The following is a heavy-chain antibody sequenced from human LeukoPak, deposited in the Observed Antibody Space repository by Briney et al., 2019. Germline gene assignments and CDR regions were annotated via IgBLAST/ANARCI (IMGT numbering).Heavy chain of an antibody. CDR3: ARGSHGSGGNYFVY. J-gene: IGHJ4*02. V-gene: IGHV3-30*07. CDR1: GFSFSDDQ. CDR2: ISYDGANK. Sequence: PGKSLRLSCAASGFSFSDDQMNRVRQAPGKGLQWVALISYDGANKAYTDSVKGRFTISRDNSKNMVYLQMTSLRFEDTGVYYWARGSHGSGGNYFVYWGQGALITVSS. D-gene: IGHD3-10*01.